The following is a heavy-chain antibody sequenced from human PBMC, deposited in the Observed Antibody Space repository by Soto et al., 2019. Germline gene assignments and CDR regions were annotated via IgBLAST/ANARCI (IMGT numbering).Heavy chain of an antibody. D-gene: IGHD1-1*01. CDR2: ISAHNGNT. CDR1: GYIFTTYG. Sequence: QVHLVQSGAEVKKPGASVKVSCKGSGYIFTTYGITWVRQAPGQGLEWMGWISAHNGNTNYAQKLQGRVTVTRDTSTSTAYMELRGLRSDNTAVYYCARGRYGDYWGQGALVTVSS. J-gene: IGHJ4*02. CDR3: ARGRYGDY. V-gene: IGHV1-18*01.